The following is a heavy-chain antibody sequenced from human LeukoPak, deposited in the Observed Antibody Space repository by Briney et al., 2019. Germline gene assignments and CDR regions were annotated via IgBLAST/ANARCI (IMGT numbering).Heavy chain of an antibody. Sequence: SETLSLTCTVSGYSITSGYYWGWIRQPPGKGLEWIGTFYDSGSTYYNTSLKRRVTISVDTSKNQFSLRLSSVTAADTAVYYCARAEWELLLDYWGQGTLVTVSS. CDR3: ARAEWELLLDY. J-gene: IGHJ4*02. CDR2: FYDSGST. CDR1: GYSITSGYY. D-gene: IGHD1-26*01. V-gene: IGHV4-38-2*02.